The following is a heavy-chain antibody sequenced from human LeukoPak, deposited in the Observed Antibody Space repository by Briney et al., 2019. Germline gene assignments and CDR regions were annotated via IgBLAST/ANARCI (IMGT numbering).Heavy chain of an antibody. V-gene: IGHV4-61*02. J-gene: IGHJ4*02. Sequence: SETLSLTCTVSGDSISSDNYYWSWIRQPAGKGLEWIGRIYTSGSTNYNPSLKSRVTISVDTSKNQFSLKLSSVTAADTAVYYCARKPAGYSSSWFDYWGQGTLVTVSS. D-gene: IGHD6-13*01. CDR1: GDSISSDNYY. CDR2: IYTSGST. CDR3: ARKPAGYSSSWFDY.